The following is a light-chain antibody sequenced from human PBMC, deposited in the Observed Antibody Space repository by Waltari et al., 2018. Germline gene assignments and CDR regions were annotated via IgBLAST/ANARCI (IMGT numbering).Light chain of an antibody. Sequence: EIVLPQSPATLSLSPGERATLSCRASQSVSSYLAWYQQKPGQAPRLLIYDASNRATVIPARFSGSGSGTDVTLTISSLEPEDFAVYYCQQRSNWRITFGQGTKLES. J-gene: IGKJ2*01. CDR2: DAS. CDR3: QQRSNWRIT. V-gene: IGKV3-11*01. CDR1: QSVSSY.